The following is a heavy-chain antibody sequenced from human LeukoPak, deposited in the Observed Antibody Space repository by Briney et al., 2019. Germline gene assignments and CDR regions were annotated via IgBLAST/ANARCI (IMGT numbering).Heavy chain of an antibody. CDR1: GFTFNSYA. Sequence: GGSLRLSCAASGFTFNSYAMSWVRQAPGKGLEWVSGISNGGNTYYADSVKGRFTISRDNSENTLNLQMNSLRAEDTAIYYCAKARAGDITAAFNYWGQGTLVTVSS. CDR2: ISNGGNT. V-gene: IGHV3-23*01. CDR3: AKARAGDITAAFNY. J-gene: IGHJ4*02. D-gene: IGHD6-13*01.